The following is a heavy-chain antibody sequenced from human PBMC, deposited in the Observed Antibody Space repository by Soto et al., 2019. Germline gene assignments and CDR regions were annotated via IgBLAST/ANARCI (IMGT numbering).Heavy chain of an antibody. V-gene: IGHV1-69*06. D-gene: IGHD2-2*02. J-gene: IGHJ6*02. CDR2: IIPIFGTA. CDR1: GGTFSSYA. CDR3: ARYCSSTSCYNAWVVYYGMDV. Sequence: QVQLVQSGAEVKKPGSSVKVSCKASGGTFSSYAISWVRQAPGQGLEWMGRIIPIFGTANYAQKFQGRVTITADKYTSSAYMELSSLRAEDTAVYYCARYCSSTSCYNAWVVYYGMDVWGQGTTGTVSS.